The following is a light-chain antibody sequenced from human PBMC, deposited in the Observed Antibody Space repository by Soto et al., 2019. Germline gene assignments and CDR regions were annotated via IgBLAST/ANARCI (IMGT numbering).Light chain of an antibody. J-gene: IGKJ4*01. Sequence: DIQMTQSPSSLSASVGDRVTITCQAGQYIKNYLNWYQQKSGKAPKLLIYDASDLETGVPSRFSGSGSGTDFTFTINSLQPEDIATYYCQQSYSSPLTFGGGTKVDIK. V-gene: IGKV1-33*01. CDR3: QQSYSSPLT. CDR1: QYIKNY. CDR2: DAS.